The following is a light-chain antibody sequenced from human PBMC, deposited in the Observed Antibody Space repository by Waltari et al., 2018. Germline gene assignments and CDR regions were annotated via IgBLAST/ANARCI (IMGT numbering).Light chain of an antibody. V-gene: IGKV3-20*01. CDR1: NSLSGSH. CDR2: GAS. J-gene: IGKJ1*01. CDR3: QQYYASPVT. Sequence: EIVLTQSPGTLSLSQGERATLSCRASNSLSGSHLAWYQQKPGQTHRLLIYGASSRATCIPDRFSGGVSWTDFTLTITSLEPEDFAVYSCQQYYASPVTFGQVTRVEIK.